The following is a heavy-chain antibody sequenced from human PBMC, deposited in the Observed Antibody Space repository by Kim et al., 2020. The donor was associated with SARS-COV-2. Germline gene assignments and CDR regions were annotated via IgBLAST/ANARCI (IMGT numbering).Heavy chain of an antibody. V-gene: IGHV1-18*01. J-gene: IGHJ5*02. Sequence: ASVKVSCKASGYTFTSYGISWVRQAPGQGLEWMGWISAYNGNTNYAQKLQGRVTMTTDTSTSTAYMELRSLRSDDTAVYYCARAHVLLWFGDPKGADWFDPWGQGTLVTVSS. D-gene: IGHD3-10*01. CDR2: ISAYNGNT. CDR1: GYTFTSYG. CDR3: ARAHVLLWFGDPKGADWFDP.